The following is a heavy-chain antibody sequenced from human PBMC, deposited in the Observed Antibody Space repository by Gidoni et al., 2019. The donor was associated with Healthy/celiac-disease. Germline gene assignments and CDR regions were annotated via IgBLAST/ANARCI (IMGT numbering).Heavy chain of an antibody. CDR2: IRSKAYGGTT. V-gene: IGHV3-49*05. D-gene: IGHD6-19*01. J-gene: IGHJ4*02. CDR1: GFTVGDYA. CDR3: TRVGSSGWYEGIDY. Sequence: EVQLVESGGGLVKPGRSLRLSGTASGFTVGDYAMSWFRQAPGEGLEWVGFIRSKAYGGTTESAASVKGKFTISRYDSKSIAYLQMNSLNTEDTAVYYCTRVGSSGWYEGIDYWGQGTLVTVSS.